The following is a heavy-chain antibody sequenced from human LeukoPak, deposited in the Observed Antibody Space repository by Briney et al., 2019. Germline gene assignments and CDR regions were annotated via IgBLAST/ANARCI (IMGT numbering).Heavy chain of an antibody. CDR1: GYTFTSYG. CDR3: AREGTYYYDSSGYPDY. D-gene: IGHD3-22*01. J-gene: IGHJ4*02. V-gene: IGHV1-18*01. CDR2: ISAYNGNT. Sequence: SVKVSCKASGYTFTSYGISWVRQAPGQGLEWMGWISAYNGNTNYAQKLQGRVTMTTDTSTSTAYMELRSLRSDDTAVYYCAREGTYYYDSSGYPDYWGQGTLVTVSS.